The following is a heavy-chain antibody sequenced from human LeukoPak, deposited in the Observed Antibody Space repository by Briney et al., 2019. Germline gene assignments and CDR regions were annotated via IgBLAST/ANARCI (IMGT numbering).Heavy chain of an antibody. CDR1: GGSISSGGYY. Sequence: SETLSLTCTVSGGSISSGGYYWSWIRQPPGKGLEWIGCIYYSGTTYYHPSLTSRVAISVDTSKNQFSLKLSSVTAADTAVYYCARSGTVTTWNYWGQGTLVTVSS. V-gene: IGHV4-31*03. J-gene: IGHJ4*02. CDR3: ARSGTVTTWNY. D-gene: IGHD4-17*01. CDR2: IYYSGTT.